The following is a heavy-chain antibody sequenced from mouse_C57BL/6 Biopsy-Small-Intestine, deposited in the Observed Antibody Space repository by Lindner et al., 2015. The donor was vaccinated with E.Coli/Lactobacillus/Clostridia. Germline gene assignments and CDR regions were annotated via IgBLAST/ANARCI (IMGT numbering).Heavy chain of an antibody. Sequence: SVKVSCKASGYTFSDYYMHWVRQAPGQGLEWMACINLNTGDTYSAQKFQDRVTMTRDTSISTAYMELSRLTSDDTAVYYCARDETASHYNALDFWGQGTMVTVS. V-gene: IGHV1-18*01. D-gene: IGHD1-1*01. J-gene: IGHJ3*01. CDR1: GYTFSDYY. CDR3: ARDETASHYNALDF. CDR2: INLNTGDT.